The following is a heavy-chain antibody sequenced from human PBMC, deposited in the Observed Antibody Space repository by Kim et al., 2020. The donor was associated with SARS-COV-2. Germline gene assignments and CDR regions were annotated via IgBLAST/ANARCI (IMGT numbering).Heavy chain of an antibody. V-gene: IGHV3-73*01. CDR2: IRSKANSYAT. Sequence: GGSLRLSCAASGFTFSGSAMHWVRQASGKGLEWVGRIRSKANSYATAYAASVKGRFTISRDDSKNTAYLQMNSLKTEDTAVYYCTRRGSGSLYYYYGMDVWGQGTTVTVSS. CDR3: TRRGSGSLYYYYGMDV. D-gene: IGHD1-26*01. J-gene: IGHJ6*02. CDR1: GFTFSGSA.